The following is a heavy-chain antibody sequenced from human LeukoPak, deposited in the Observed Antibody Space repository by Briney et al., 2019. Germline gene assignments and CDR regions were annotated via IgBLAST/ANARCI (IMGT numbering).Heavy chain of an antibody. D-gene: IGHD3-16*02. CDR2: IYYSGST. CDR3: ASQAHLYDYVWGSYRNWFDP. CDR1: GGSVSSGSYY. V-gene: IGHV4-61*01. J-gene: IGHJ5*02. Sequence: PSETLSLTCTVSGGSVSSGSYYWSWIRQPPGKGLEWIGYIYYSGSTNYKPSLKSRVTISVDTSKNQFSLKLSSVTAADTAVYYCASQAHLYDYVWGSYRNWFDPWGQGTLVTVSS.